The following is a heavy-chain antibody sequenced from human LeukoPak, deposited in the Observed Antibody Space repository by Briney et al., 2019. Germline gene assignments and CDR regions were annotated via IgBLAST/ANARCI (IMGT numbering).Heavy chain of an antibody. J-gene: IGHJ4*02. Sequence: ASVKVPCKASGYTFTSYDINWVRQATGQGLEWMGWMNPNSGNTGYAQKFQGRVTMTRNTSISTAYMELSSLRSEDTAVYYCAKGPIAAAGYYFDYWGQGTLVTVSS. V-gene: IGHV1-8*01. CDR3: AKGPIAAAGYYFDY. D-gene: IGHD6-13*01. CDR1: GYTFTSYD. CDR2: MNPNSGNT.